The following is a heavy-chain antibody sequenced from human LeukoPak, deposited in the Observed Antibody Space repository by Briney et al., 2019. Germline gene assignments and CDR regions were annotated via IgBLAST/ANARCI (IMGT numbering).Heavy chain of an antibody. CDR2: TNHSGST. CDR3: AGKRIAVAGNWFDP. J-gene: IGHJ5*02. CDR1: GGSFSGYY. D-gene: IGHD6-19*01. V-gene: IGHV4-34*01. Sequence: SETLSLTCAVYGGSFSGYYWSWIRQPPGKGLEWIGETNHSGSTNYNPSLKSRVTISVDTSENQFSLKLSSVTAADTAVYYCAGKRIAVAGNWFDPWGQGTLVTVSS.